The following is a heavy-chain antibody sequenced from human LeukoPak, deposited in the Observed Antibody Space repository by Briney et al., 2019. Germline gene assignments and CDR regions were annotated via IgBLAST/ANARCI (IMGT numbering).Heavy chain of an antibody. CDR2: IYYSGST. V-gene: IGHV4-39*01. J-gene: IGHJ4*02. CDR1: GASISSSGYY. CDR3: ARRDDSSGYHKIFDY. Sequence: SETLSLTCTVSGASISSSGYYWGWIRQPPGKGLEWIGSIYYSGSTYYNPSLKSRVTISVDTSKNQFSLKLSSLTAADTAVYYCARRDDSSGYHKIFDYWGQGTLVTVSS. D-gene: IGHD3-22*01.